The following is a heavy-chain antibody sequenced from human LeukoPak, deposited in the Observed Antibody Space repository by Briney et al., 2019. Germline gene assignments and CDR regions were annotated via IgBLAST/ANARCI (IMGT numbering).Heavy chain of an antibody. V-gene: IGHV3-64D*06. Sequence: GGSLRLSCSASGFTFSSYAMHWVRQAPGKGLEYVSAISSNGGSTYYADSVKGRFTISRDNSKNTLYLQMSSLRAEDTAVYYCARAWSIWSWFDPWGQGTLVTVSS. D-gene: IGHD3-3*01. CDR3: ARAWSIWSWFDP. J-gene: IGHJ5*02. CDR2: ISSNGGST. CDR1: GFTFSSYA.